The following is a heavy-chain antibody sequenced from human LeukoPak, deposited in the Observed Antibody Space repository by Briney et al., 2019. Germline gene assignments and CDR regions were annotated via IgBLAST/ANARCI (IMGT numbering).Heavy chain of an antibody. CDR1: GGSFSSYY. V-gene: IGHV4-34*01. D-gene: IGHD2-2*01. CDR2: INHSGST. CDR3: AIAGVVVPAAISWFDP. J-gene: IGHJ5*02. Sequence: SETLSLTCAVYGGSFSSYYWSWIRQPPGQGLEWIGEINHSGSTNYNPSLKSRVTISVDTSKNQFSLKLSSVTAADTAVYYCAIAGVVVPAAISWFDPWGQGTLVTVSS.